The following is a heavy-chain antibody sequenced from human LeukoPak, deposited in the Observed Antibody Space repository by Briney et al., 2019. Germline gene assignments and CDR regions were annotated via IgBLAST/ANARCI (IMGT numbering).Heavy chain of an antibody. CDR1: GFTFSRHW. Sequence: GGSLRLSCAASGFTFSRHWMHWVRQAPGKGLVWVSRMNSDGSSISYADSVKGRFTISRDNAKNTLYLQMNSLRAEDTAVYYCTRGDWGTYYNVDYWGQGTLSPSPQ. D-gene: IGHD3-10*01. V-gene: IGHV3-74*01. CDR2: MNSDGSSI. CDR3: TRGDWGTYYNVDY. J-gene: IGHJ4*02.